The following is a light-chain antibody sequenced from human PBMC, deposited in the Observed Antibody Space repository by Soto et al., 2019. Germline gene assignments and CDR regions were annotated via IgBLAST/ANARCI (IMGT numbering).Light chain of an antibody. CDR2: GGS. Sequence: EIVLTQSPGTLSLSPGDSATLSCRASQGFKSSYLAWYQQKPGQAPKLLIHGGSTRATGISDRFSGSGSGTDFTLAISRLEPEDFAVYYCQLYRTFGQGTKVDIK. CDR3: QLYRT. V-gene: IGKV3-20*01. CDR1: QGFKSSY. J-gene: IGKJ1*01.